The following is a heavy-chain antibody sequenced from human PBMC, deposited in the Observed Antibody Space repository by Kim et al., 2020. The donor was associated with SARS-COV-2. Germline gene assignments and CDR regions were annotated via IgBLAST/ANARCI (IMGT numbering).Heavy chain of an antibody. CDR3: ARTFYYYDSSGYYYVVNYFDY. CDR2: INHSGST. Sequence: SETLSLTCAVYGGSFSGYYWSWIRQPPGKRLEWIGEINHSGSTNYNPSLKSRVTISVDTSKNQFSLKLSSVTAADTAVYYCARTFYYYDSSGYYYVVNYFDYWGQGTLVTVSS. CDR1: GGSFSGYY. D-gene: IGHD3-22*01. V-gene: IGHV4-34*01. J-gene: IGHJ4*02.